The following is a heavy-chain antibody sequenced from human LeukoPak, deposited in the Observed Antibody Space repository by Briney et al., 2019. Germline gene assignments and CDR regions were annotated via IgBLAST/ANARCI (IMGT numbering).Heavy chain of an antibody. V-gene: IGHV3-74*01. CDR2: INSDGRST. J-gene: IGHJ5*02. CDR3: ARASRAVSNSFDP. Sequence: GGSLRLSCAASGFTFSRYWMHWVGQAPGKGLVGVARINSDGRSTNYADSVKGRFTISRDNAKNPLYLQMNSLRAADTAVSYCARASRAVSNSFDPWGQGTLVTVSS. CDR1: GFTFSRYW.